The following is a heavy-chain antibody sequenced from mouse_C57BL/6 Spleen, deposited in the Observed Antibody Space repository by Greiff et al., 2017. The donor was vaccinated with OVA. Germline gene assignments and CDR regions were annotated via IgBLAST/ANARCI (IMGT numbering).Heavy chain of an antibody. D-gene: IGHD2-5*01. CDR3: ARGGYSNSHFDY. Sequence: EVMLVESGGGLVKPGGSLKLSCAASGFTFSDYGMHWVRQAPEKGLEWVAYISSGSSTIYYADTVKGRFTISRDNAKNTLFLQMTSLRSEDTAMYYCARGGYSNSHFDYWGQGTTLTVSS. V-gene: IGHV5-17*01. CDR2: ISSGSSTI. CDR1: GFTFSDYG. J-gene: IGHJ2*01.